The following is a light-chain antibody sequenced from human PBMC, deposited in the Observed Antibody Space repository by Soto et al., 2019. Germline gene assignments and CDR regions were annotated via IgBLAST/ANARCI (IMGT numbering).Light chain of an antibody. CDR2: GAS. J-gene: IGKJ2*01. Sequence: EIVLTQSPGTLSLSPGERATLSCRASQSVSGSYLAWYQQKPGQAPRLLIYGASSRATGIPDRFSGGGSGTDFTLTISRLEPEDFAVYYCQQYGNSPPNTFGQGTKVEIK. V-gene: IGKV3-20*01. CDR3: QQYGNSPPNT. CDR1: QSVSGSY.